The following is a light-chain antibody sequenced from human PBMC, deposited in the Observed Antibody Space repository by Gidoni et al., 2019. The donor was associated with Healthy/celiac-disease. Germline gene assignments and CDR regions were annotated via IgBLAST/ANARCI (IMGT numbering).Light chain of an antibody. CDR1: QSISSY. V-gene: IGKV1-39*01. CDR3: QQSYSTPPT. CDR2: AAS. Sequence: DIQMPQSPSSLYASVGDRVTITRRASQSISSYFKWYQQKPGTAPKLLIYAASSLQSGVRSRYSGRGSGTDFTLTISGLQPEDLATYYCQQSYSTPPTFGGGTKVEIK. J-gene: IGKJ4*01.